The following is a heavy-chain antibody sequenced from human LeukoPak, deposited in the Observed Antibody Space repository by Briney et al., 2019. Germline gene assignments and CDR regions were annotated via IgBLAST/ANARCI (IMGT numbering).Heavy chain of an antibody. D-gene: IGHD3-10*01. Sequence: ASVKVSCKVSGYTLTELSMHWVRQAPGKGLEWMGGFDPEDGETIHAQKFQGRVTMTEDTSTDTAYMELSSLRSEDTAVYYCATGGEAGRFGESQTRLYYWGQGTLVTVSS. V-gene: IGHV1-24*01. CDR1: GYTLTELS. CDR3: ATGGEAGRFGESQTRLYY. J-gene: IGHJ4*02. CDR2: FDPEDGET.